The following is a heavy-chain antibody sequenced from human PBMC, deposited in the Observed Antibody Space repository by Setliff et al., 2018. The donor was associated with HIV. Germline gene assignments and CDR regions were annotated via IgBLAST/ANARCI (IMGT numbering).Heavy chain of an antibody. CDR1: GFTFDDYA. CDR3: AKDLYSSSWLFDY. J-gene: IGHJ4*02. D-gene: IGHD6-13*01. Sequence: PGGSLRLSCAASGFTFDDYAMHWVRQAPGKGLEWASGISWNSGSIGYADSVKGRFTISRDNAKNSLYLQMNSLRAEDTALYYCAKDLYSSSWLFDYWGQGTLVTVSS. V-gene: IGHV3-9*01. CDR2: ISWNSGSI.